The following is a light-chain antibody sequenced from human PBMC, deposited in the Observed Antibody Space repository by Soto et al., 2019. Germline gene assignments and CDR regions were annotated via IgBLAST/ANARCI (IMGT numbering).Light chain of an antibody. CDR1: QSLLHSNGYNY. Sequence: EIVLTQSPLSLPVTPGEPASISCRSSQSLLHSNGYNYLDWYLQKPGQSPHLLIYLGSNRASGVPDRFSGSGSGTDFTLKISRVKAEDVGVYYCMQALQTHRTFGQGTE. J-gene: IGKJ1*01. V-gene: IGKV2-28*01. CDR3: MQALQTHRT. CDR2: LGS.